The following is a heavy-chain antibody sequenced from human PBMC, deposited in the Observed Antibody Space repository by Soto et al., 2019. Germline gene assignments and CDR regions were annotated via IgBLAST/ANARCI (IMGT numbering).Heavy chain of an antibody. CDR2: IQSGGPT. CDR3: ARVDVGYDVGRGYGESMDV. Sequence: PGGSLRLSCAASGFTVSSKYMSWVRQAPGKGLEWVSLIQSGGPTYYADSVKGRFTISRDTSENTVHLQMDSLRAEDTAVYYCARVDVGYDVGRGYGESMDVWGKGTTVTVSS. CDR1: GFTVSSKY. D-gene: IGHD3-22*01. V-gene: IGHV3-66*01. J-gene: IGHJ6*03.